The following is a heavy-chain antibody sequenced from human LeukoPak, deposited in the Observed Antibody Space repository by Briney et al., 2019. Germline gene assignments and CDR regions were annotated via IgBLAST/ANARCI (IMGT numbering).Heavy chain of an antibody. CDR3: ARRIGEWFGELEFDP. Sequence: GSSVKVSCKASGGTFSSYAISWVRQAPGQGLEWMGGIIPIFGTANYAQKFQGRVTITADESTRTAYMELSSLKSEDTAVYYCARRIGEWFGELEFDPWGQGTLVTVSS. V-gene: IGHV1-69*01. D-gene: IGHD3-10*01. CDR2: IIPIFGTA. J-gene: IGHJ5*02. CDR1: GGTFSSYA.